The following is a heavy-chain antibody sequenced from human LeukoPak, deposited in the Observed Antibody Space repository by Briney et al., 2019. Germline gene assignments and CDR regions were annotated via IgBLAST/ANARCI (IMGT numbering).Heavy chain of an antibody. Sequence: ASVKVSCKASGYTFTSYYMHWVRQAPGQGLEWMGIINPSGGSTSYAQKFQGRATMTRDTSTSTVYMELSSLRSEDTAVYYCARDIRGDYGEAISDYWGQGTLVTVSS. J-gene: IGHJ4*02. CDR3: ARDIRGDYGEAISDY. CDR1: GYTFTSYY. D-gene: IGHD4-17*01. CDR2: INPSGGST. V-gene: IGHV1-46*01.